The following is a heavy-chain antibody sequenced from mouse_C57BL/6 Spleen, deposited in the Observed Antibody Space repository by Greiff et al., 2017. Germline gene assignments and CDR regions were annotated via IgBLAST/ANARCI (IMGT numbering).Heavy chain of an antibody. Sequence: EVQLQESGPGLVKPSQSLSLTCSVTGYSITSGYYWNWIRQFPGNKLEWMGYISYDGSNNYNPSLKNRISITRDTSKNQFFLKLNSVTTEDTATYDCASDGYYIDYWGQGTTLTVSS. V-gene: IGHV3-6*01. CDR2: ISYDGSN. CDR3: ASDGYYIDY. D-gene: IGHD2-2*01. J-gene: IGHJ2*01. CDR1: GYSITSGYY.